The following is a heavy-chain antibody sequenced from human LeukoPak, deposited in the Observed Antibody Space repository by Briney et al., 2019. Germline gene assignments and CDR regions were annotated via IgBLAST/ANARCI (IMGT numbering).Heavy chain of an antibody. CDR2: IRYDGSNK. CDR3: AKDRVNSGYGTFDY. V-gene: IGHV3-30*02. Sequence: GGSLRLSCAASVFTFSSYGMHWVRQAPGKGLEWVAFIRYDGSNKYYADSVKGRLTISRDNSKNTLYLQKNNLRAEDTAVYYCAKDRVNSGYGTFDYWGQGTLVTVSS. CDR1: VFTFSSYG. J-gene: IGHJ4*02. D-gene: IGHD5-12*01.